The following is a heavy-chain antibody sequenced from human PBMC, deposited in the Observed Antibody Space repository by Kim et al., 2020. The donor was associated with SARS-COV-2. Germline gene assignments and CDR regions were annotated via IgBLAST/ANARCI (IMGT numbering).Heavy chain of an antibody. Sequence: PSFQGQVTISADESISTAYLQWSSLKASDTAMYYCARFVDTAMVTNYFDYWGQGTLVTVSS. D-gene: IGHD5-18*01. J-gene: IGHJ4*02. CDR3: ARFVDTAMVTNYFDY. V-gene: IGHV5-51*01.